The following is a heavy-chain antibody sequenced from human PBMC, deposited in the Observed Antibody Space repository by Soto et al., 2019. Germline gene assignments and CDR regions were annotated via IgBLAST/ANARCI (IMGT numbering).Heavy chain of an antibody. CDR1: GGTFSSYA. CDR3: ALSNLYGDTAILGYYYGMDV. CDR2: IIPIFGTA. J-gene: IGHJ6*02. D-gene: IGHD5-18*01. Sequence: QVQLVQSGAEVKKPGSSVKVSCKASGGTFSSYAISWVRQAPGQGLEWMGGIIPIFGTANYAQKFQGRVTITAEESTSTAYMEVSSLRSEDTAVYYCALSNLYGDTAILGYYYGMDVWGQGTTVTVSS. V-gene: IGHV1-69*01.